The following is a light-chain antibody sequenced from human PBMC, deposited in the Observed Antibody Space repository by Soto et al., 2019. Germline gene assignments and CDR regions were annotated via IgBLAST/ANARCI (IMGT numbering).Light chain of an antibody. CDR3: QKYNNWPPEYT. CDR1: QSVSSN. CDR2: GAY. V-gene: IGKV3-15*01. J-gene: IGKJ2*01. Sequence: EIVMTQSPATLSVSPGERATLSCRASQSVSSNLAWYQQKPGQAPRRLIDGAYTRPTGIPARFSGSGTGKECTLTLSRLQSEECAVYDCQKYNNWPPEYTYGQGTKLDSK.